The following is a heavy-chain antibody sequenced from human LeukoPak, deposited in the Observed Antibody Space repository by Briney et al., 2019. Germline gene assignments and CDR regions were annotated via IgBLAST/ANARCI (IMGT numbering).Heavy chain of an antibody. J-gene: IGHJ4*02. CDR1: GHSFTTYW. CDR2: IDPSDSYT. V-gene: IGHV5-10-1*01. CDR3: ARHAKAYGSSCDY. Sequence: GESLKISCKGSGHSFTTYWISWVRQVPGKGLEWMGRIDPSDSYTNYSPSFQGHVTISADKSFSTAYLQWTSLKASDTAMYYCARHAKAYGSSCDYWGQGTLVTVSS. D-gene: IGHD6-13*01.